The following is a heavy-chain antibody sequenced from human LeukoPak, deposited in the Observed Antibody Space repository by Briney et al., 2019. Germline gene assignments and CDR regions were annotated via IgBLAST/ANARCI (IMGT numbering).Heavy chain of an antibody. CDR1: GFTFSSYG. D-gene: IGHD2/OR15-2a*01. V-gene: IGHV3-30*03. CDR2: ISYDGSNK. J-gene: IGHJ4*02. CDR3: ATSGLSRFGF. Sequence: GGSLRLSCAASGFTFSSYGMHWVRQAPGKGLEWVAVISYDGSNKYYADSVKGRFTISRDNSKNTLYLQTNSLRAEDTAVYYCATSGLSRFGFWGQGTLVTVSS.